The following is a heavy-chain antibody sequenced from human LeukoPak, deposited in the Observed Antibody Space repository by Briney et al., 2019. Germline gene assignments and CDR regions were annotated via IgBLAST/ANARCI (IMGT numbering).Heavy chain of an antibody. Sequence: GGSLRLSCAASGFTFSPYSMNWVRQAPGKGLEWVSYIGSSSITIFYADSVKGRSTISRDNARNSLYLQMNSLRDEDTAVYYCARDRRYYGDFDFYGLDVWGQGTLVTVSS. CDR1: GFTFSPYS. CDR2: IGSSSITI. CDR3: ARDRRYYGDFDFYGLDV. V-gene: IGHV3-48*02. J-gene: IGHJ6*02. D-gene: IGHD4-17*01.